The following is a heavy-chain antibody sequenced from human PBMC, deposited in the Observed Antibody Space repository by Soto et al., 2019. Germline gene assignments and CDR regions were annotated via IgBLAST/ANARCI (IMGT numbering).Heavy chain of an antibody. CDR1: GFNFRSYA. CDR2: ISGSGGST. D-gene: IGHD4-17*01. V-gene: IGHV3-23*01. Sequence: GGSLRLSCASSGFNFRSYAMSWVRQAPGKGLEWVSAISGSGGSTYYADSVKGRFTISRDNSKNTLYLQMNSLRAEDTAVYYCAKVYGDRDYWGQGTLVTVSS. J-gene: IGHJ4*02. CDR3: AKVYGDRDY.